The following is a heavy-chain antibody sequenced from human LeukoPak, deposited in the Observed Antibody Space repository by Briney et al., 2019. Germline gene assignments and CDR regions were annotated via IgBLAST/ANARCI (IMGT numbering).Heavy chain of an antibody. CDR3: TAERITMSNGAFDI. D-gene: IGHD3-22*01. J-gene: IGHJ3*02. CDR1: GFTFSGSA. V-gene: IGHV3-73*01. CDR2: IRSKANSYAT. Sequence: GGSLRLSCAASGFTFSGSAMHWVRQASGKWLEWVGRIRSKANSYATAYAASVKGRFTISRDDSKNTAYLQMNSLKTEDTAVYYCTAERITMSNGAFDIWGQGTMVTVSS.